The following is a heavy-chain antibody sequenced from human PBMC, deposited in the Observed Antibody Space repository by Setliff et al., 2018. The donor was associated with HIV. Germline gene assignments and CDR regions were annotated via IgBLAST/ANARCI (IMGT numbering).Heavy chain of an antibody. CDR1: GASISDGTFY. CDR3: ARSQETSVAATEI. J-gene: IGHJ3*02. CDR2: LYIRTGTA. V-gene: IGHV4-61*09. D-gene: IGHD2-15*01. Sequence: SQTLSLTCAVSGASISDGTFYWSWIRQPAGKGLEWIGHLYIRTGTANYSPSLKGRVTISLDTSNNQFSLSLSSVTASDTAVYFCARSQETSVAATEIWGQGTMVTVS.